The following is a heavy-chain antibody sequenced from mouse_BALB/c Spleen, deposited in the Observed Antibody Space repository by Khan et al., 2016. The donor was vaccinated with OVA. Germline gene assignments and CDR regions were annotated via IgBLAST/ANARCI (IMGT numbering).Heavy chain of an antibody. V-gene: IGHV2-9-2*01. CDR3: GRRGHYYGSFYWCFDF. CDR1: GFSLTSYD. Sequence: QVQLKESGPGLVAPSQSLSITCTVSGFSLTSYDISWIRQPPGKGLEWLGVIWTGGGSNYNSAFMSRLSINKDNSKSQVFLKMNSLQTDDTAIYYCGRRGHYYGSFYWCFDFWGAGTTVTVSS. D-gene: IGHD1-1*01. CDR2: IWTGGGS. J-gene: IGHJ1*01.